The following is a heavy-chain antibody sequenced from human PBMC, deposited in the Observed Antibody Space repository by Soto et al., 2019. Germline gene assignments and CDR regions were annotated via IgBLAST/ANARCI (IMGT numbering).Heavy chain of an antibody. CDR3: AKSQYHLPAFDY. CDR2: ISYAGSIE. V-gene: IGHV3-30*18. D-gene: IGHD2-2*01. Sequence: GESLKISCAASGFTFSNYGMHWVRQAPGKGLEWVAIISYAGSIEYHVDAVKGRFAISRDNSKNTVYLQMDSLRGDDTAVYYCAKSQYHLPAFDYWGQGILVTVSS. J-gene: IGHJ4*02. CDR1: GFTFSNYG.